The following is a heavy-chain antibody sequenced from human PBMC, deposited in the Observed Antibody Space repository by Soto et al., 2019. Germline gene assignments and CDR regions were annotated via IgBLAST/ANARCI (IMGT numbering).Heavy chain of an antibody. D-gene: IGHD1-26*01. Sequence: SETLSLTCTVSGGSISNGGYNWSWKRQHTGKGLEWIGYIYYSGSTNYNPSLKSRVTISVDTSKNQFSLKLSSVTAADTAVYYCARGISKWEERRAFDIWGQRTMVTVSS. V-gene: IGHV4-61*08. CDR2: IYYSGST. CDR3: ARGISKWEERRAFDI. CDR1: GGSISNGGYN. J-gene: IGHJ3*02.